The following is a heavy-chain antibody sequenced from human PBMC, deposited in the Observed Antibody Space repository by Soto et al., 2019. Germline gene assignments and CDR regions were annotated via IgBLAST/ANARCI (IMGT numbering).Heavy chain of an antibody. Sequence: QVQLVQSGAEVKKPGSSVKVSCKASGGTFSSYAISRVRQAPGQGLEWMGGIIPIFGTANYAQKFQGRVTITADESTSTAYMELSSLRSEDTAVYYCARLGTPYYSSSWGNWFDPWGQGTPVTVSS. D-gene: IGHD6-13*01. V-gene: IGHV1-69*01. J-gene: IGHJ5*02. CDR3: ARLGTPYYSSSWGNWFDP. CDR1: GGTFSSYA. CDR2: IIPIFGTA.